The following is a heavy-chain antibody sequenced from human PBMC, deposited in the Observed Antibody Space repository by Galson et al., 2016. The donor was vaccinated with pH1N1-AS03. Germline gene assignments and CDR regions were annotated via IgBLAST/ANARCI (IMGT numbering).Heavy chain of an antibody. CDR1: GASISSFSYY. Sequence: LSLTCSVSGASISSFSYYWGWIRQPPGQGLEWIGSIYYTASTYYNPSLKSRVTMSVDTSSNQFSLRVSSVTAADTAVYYCARHRGFDKNDAFDMWGQGTMVIVSS. J-gene: IGHJ3*02. V-gene: IGHV4-39*07. CDR2: IYYTAST. D-gene: IGHD3-10*01. CDR3: ARHRGFDKNDAFDM.